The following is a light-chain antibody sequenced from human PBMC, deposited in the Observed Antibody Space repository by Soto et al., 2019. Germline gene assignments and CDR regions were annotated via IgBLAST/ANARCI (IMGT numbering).Light chain of an antibody. V-gene: IGLV2-14*01. CDR2: QVT. CDR3: NSYSSTSFYV. CDR1: GSDIATFNY. Sequence: QSVLAQPASMSWSPGQSITISCTGSGSDIATFNYVSWYQQYPGKAPKLLIYQVTSRASGVSHRFSGSKSGNTAALTISGPQPEDEAEYYCNSYSSTSFYVFGTGTKVTVL. J-gene: IGLJ1*01.